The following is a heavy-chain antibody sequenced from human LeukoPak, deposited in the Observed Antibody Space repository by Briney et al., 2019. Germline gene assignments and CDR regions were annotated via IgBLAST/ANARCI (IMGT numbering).Heavy chain of an antibody. V-gene: IGHV4-31*03. CDR1: GGSISSGGYY. D-gene: IGHD3-3*01. J-gene: IGHJ3*02. CDR3: AREISGPPPLCAFDI. Sequence: SETLSLTCTVSGGSISSGGYYWRWIRQHPGKGLEWIGYIYYSGSTYYNPSLKSRVTISVDTSKNQFSLKLSSVTAADAAVYYCAREISGPPPLCAFDIWGQGTMVTVSS. CDR2: IYYSGST.